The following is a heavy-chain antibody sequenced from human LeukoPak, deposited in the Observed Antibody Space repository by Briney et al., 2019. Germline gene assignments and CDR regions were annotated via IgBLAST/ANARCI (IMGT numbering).Heavy chain of an antibody. V-gene: IGHV3-66*03. J-gene: IGHJ5*02. CDR1: GFRFSDYY. CDR2: IRDSGEA. D-gene: IGHD3/OR15-3a*01. CDR3: ARDRAANQDWVEFDP. Sequence: GGSLRLSCAVSGFRFSDYYMSWVRQAPGKGLEWVGLIRDSGEAFYADFARGRFAISRDESENTLYLQMNSLGVEDTAVYFCARDRAANQDWVEFDPWGQGTPVIVSS.